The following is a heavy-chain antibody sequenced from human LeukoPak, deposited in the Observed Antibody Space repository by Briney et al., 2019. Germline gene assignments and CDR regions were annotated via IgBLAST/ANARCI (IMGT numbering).Heavy chain of an antibody. CDR3: ARDSGPVDQLLSFDL. CDR1: GFTDNTYY. CDR2: IYGGGTT. D-gene: IGHD2-2*01. J-gene: IGHJ4*02. V-gene: IGHV3-53*01. Sequence: GGSLRLSCAASGFTDNTYYMSWVRQAPGKGLEWVSVIYGGGTTYYADSVKGRFTISRDDSNNTLYLQMNSLRAEDTAVYYCARDSGPVDQLLSFDLWGRGTLVTVSS.